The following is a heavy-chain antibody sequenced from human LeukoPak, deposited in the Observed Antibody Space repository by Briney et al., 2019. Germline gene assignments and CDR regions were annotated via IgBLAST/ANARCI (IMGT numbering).Heavy chain of an antibody. CDR2: IYYSGST. D-gene: IGHD5-12*01. V-gene: IGHV4-39*07. J-gene: IGHJ3*02. CDR3: ARLSGYSGYAGAFDI. Sequence: SETLSLTCTVSGGSISSSGYYWGWIRQPPGKGLEWIGSIYYSGSTYYNPSLKSRVTISVDTSKNQFSLKLSSVTAADTAVYYCARLSGYSGYAGAFDIWGQGTMVTVSS. CDR1: GGSISSSGYY.